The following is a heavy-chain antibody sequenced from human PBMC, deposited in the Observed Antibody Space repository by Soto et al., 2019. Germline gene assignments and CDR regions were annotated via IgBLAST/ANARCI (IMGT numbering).Heavy chain of an antibody. CDR2: ISGSGPST. V-gene: IGHV3-23*01. J-gene: IGHJ6*02. D-gene: IGHD3-3*01. CDR3: AKGGVKIFAVGGSMDV. CDR1: GFTFNNFA. Sequence: PGGSLRLSCAASGFTFNNFAMTWVRQAPGKGLEWVSSISGSGPSTYYADSVKGRFTISRDNSKNTLYLQMKSLRAEDTAVYYCAKGGVKIFAVGGSMDVWGQGNTVTVSS.